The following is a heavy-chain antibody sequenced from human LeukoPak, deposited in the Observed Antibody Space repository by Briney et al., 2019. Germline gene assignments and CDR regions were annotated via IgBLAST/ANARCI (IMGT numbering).Heavy chain of an antibody. CDR1: EYTFTDYY. Sequence: ASVKVSCKASEYTFTDYYIHWIRQAPGQGLEWMGRISPNTGGTDHAQEFRDKITMTRDTSISTAYIELRRLISDDTAVYYCARGGRSGYRYFDYWGQGTLVTVSS. V-gene: IGHV1-2*06. CDR3: ARGGRSGYRYFDY. CDR2: ISPNTGGT. D-gene: IGHD5-18*01. J-gene: IGHJ4*02.